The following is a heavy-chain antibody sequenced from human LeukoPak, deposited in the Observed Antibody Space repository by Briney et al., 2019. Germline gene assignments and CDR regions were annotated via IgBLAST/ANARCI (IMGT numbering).Heavy chain of an antibody. J-gene: IGHJ4*02. CDR2: VFYTGST. Sequence: SETLSLTCTVSGASMNSYYWSWIRQPPGKGLEWIGYVFYTGSTKTNPSLESRVTISIDRSMKKFAMKLTSVTTADTAVYYCARGSSWWEHSCGEGTLVTVSA. D-gene: IGHD1-26*01. CDR1: GASMNSYY. CDR3: ARGSSWWEHS. V-gene: IGHV4-59*01.